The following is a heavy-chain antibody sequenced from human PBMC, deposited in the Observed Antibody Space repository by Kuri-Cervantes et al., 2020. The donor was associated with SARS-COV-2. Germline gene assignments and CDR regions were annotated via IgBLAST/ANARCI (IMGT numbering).Heavy chain of an antibody. CDR3: TTDLKIFGVVIMFYY. D-gene: IGHD3-3*01. CDR2: ISSNGGST. CDR1: GFTFSSYA. Sequence: GGSLRLSCAASGFTFSSYAMHWVRQAPGKGLEYVSAISSNGGSTYYANSVKGRFAISRDDSKNTLYLQMNSLKTEDTAVYYCTTDLKIFGVVIMFYYWGQGTLVTVSS. J-gene: IGHJ4*02. V-gene: IGHV3-64*01.